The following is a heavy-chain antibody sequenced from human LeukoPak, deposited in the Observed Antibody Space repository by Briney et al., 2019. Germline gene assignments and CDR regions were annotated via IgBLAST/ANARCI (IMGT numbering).Heavy chain of an antibody. CDR2: IDEGGSNA. D-gene: IGHD2-21*01. CDR1: GFTFSNHW. V-gene: IGHV3-74*03. Sequence: GGSLRLSCAASGFTFSNHWMHWVRQAPGKGLVWASRIDEGGSNAMYADSVKGRFSISKDNAKNTVNLQMNSLRAEDTGVYYCIRDEALWRLDYWGQGTLVTVSS. J-gene: IGHJ4*02. CDR3: IRDEALWRLDY.